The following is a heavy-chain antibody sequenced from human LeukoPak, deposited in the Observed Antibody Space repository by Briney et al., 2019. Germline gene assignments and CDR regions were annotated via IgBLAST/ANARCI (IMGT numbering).Heavy chain of an antibody. Sequence: PSETLSLTCTVSGGSISSYYWSWIRQPPGKGLEWIGYIYYSGSTNYNPSLKSRVTISVDTSKNQFSLKLSSVTAADTAVYYCARGGSSSSPYYFDYWGQGTLVTASS. V-gene: IGHV4-59*01. D-gene: IGHD6-6*01. J-gene: IGHJ4*02. CDR2: IYYSGST. CDR1: GGSISSYY. CDR3: ARGGSSSSPYYFDY.